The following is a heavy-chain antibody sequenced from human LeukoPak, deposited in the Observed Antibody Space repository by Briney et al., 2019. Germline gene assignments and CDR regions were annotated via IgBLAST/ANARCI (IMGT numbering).Heavy chain of an antibody. CDR1: RNSFSAFY. V-gene: IGHV1-46*01. Sequence: ASVKVSCKGPRNSFSAFYVHWVRQAPGHGLEWMGIISPTGDSVTYAQRFQGRVTMTRDTSTSTVYMQLSSLRSEDTAVYYCARAYDYWGQGTLVTVSS. CDR2: ISPTGDSV. J-gene: IGHJ4*02. CDR3: ARAYDY.